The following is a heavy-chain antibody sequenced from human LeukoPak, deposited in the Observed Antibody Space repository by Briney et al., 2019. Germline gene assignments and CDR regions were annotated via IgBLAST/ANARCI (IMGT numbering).Heavy chain of an antibody. Sequence: PGGSLRLSCAASGFTFSSYGMHWVRQAPGKGLEWVAFIRYDGSNKYYADSVKGRFTISRDNSKNTLYLQMNSLRAEDTAVYYCAKDRSGSYSQGLDYWGQGTLVTVS. J-gene: IGHJ4*02. CDR3: AKDRSGSYSQGLDY. CDR1: GFTFSSYG. V-gene: IGHV3-30*02. CDR2: IRYDGSNK. D-gene: IGHD1-26*01.